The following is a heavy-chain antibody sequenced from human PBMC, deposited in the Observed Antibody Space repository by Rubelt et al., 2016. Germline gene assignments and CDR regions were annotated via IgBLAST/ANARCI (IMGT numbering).Heavy chain of an antibody. CDR3: SRERGGSYGGRPDY. V-gene: IGHV3-21*01. Sequence: EVQLLESGGDLVQPGRSLRLSCAASDFTFSTYTMIWVRQAPGKGLEWVSSISSSSDYIYYADSVKGRFTISRDNAKNSLYLQMNSLRPDDAAVYSWSRERGGSYGGRPDYWGQGTMVTVSS. CDR1: DFTFSTYT. J-gene: IGHJ4*01. D-gene: IGHD1-26*01. CDR2: ISSSSDYI.